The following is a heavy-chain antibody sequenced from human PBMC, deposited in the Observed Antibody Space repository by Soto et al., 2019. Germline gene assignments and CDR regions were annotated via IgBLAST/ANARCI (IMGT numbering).Heavy chain of an antibody. CDR2: TTYDGGIK. Sequence: GGSLRLSCAASGFTFNMYWMHWVRPAPGKGLEWVAATTYDGGIKHYVDSVRGRFTISRDNSKNTLYLQMNSLRVEDTATYYCAGALENPYFYYGLNVWGQGTTVTVS. CDR3: AGALENPYFYYGLNV. D-gene: IGHD1-1*01. J-gene: IGHJ6*02. V-gene: IGHV3-30*03. CDR1: GFTFNMYW.